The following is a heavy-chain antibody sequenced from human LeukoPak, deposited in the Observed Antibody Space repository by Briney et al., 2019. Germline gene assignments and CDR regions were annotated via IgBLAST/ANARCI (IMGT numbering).Heavy chain of an antibody. J-gene: IGHJ4*02. D-gene: IGHD6-6*01. V-gene: IGHV3-74*01. CDR1: GFSFSGHW. CDR2: ISPTGSTT. CDR3: ARGPNSNWSGLDF. Sequence: GGFLRLSCIASGFSFSGHWMHWARQLPGKGLVWVSRISPTGSTTSYADSVKGRFTVSRDNAKNTLYLQVNNLGAEDTAVYYCARGPNSNWSGLDFWGQGTLLTVSS.